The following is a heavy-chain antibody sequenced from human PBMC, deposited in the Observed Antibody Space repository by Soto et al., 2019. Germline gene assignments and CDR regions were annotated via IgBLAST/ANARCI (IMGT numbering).Heavy chain of an antibody. CDR3: ARFGEPVIAAAGTKDNGMDV. J-gene: IGHJ6*02. D-gene: IGHD6-13*01. Sequence: SPTLSITCAISGDSFSSNSAAWNWIRQSPSRDLEWLGGTYYRSKLYNDYAVSVKSLITINPDTSKNQFSLQLNSVTPEDTAVYYCARFGEPVIAAAGTKDNGMDVWGQGTTVTVSS. CDR2: TYYRSKLYN. CDR1: GDSFSSNSAA. V-gene: IGHV6-1*01.